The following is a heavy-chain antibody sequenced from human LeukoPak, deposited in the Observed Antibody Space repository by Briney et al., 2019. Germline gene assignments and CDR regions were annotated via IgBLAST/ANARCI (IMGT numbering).Heavy chain of an antibody. CDR1: GYTFTGYY. V-gene: IGHV1-2*02. J-gene: IGHJ4*02. CDR2: INPNSGGT. CDR3: ARGPAHGSYSDKTFDY. Sequence: ASVKVSCKASGYTFTGYYMHWVRQAPGQGLEWMGWINPNSGGTNYAQKLQGRVTMTRNTSISTAYMELSSLRSEDTAVYYCARGPAHGSYSDKTFDYWGQGTLVTVSS. D-gene: IGHD1-26*01.